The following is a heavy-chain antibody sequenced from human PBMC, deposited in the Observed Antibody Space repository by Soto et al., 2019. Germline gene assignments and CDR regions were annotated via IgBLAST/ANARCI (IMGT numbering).Heavy chain of an antibody. CDR1: GFTFSSYG. Sequence: PGGSLRLSCAASGFTFSSYGMHWVRQAPGKGLEWVAVIWYDGSNKYYADSVKGRFTISRDNSKNTLYLQMNSLRAEDTAVYYCARSSSWGSVVGFDPWGQGTLVTVSS. CDR3: ARSSSWGSVVGFDP. CDR2: IWYDGSNK. V-gene: IGHV3-33*01. J-gene: IGHJ5*02. D-gene: IGHD6-6*01.